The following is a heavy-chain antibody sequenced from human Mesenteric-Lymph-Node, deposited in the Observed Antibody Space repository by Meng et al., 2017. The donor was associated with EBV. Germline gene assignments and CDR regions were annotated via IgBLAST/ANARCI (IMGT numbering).Heavy chain of an antibody. D-gene: IGHD3-16*02. CDR3: ARHYIVGWNDY. Sequence: VVLVGSAGCLIQHGGSLGLACAASGFTISSSYMSWVRQAPGKGPEWVSVIYSDGTTFYADSVRGRFTISRDNPRNTVYLQMNDLRVEDTAVYHCARHYIVGWNDYWGQGTLVTVSS. CDR1: GFTISSSY. CDR2: IYSDGTT. J-gene: IGHJ4*02. V-gene: IGHV3-53*01.